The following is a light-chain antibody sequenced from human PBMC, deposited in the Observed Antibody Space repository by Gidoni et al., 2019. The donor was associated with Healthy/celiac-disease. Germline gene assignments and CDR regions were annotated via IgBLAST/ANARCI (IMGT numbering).Light chain of an antibody. CDR3: QAWDSRTVV. V-gene: IGLV3-1*01. CDR1: KLGDKY. Sequence: YELTQPPSVSVSPGQTASITCSGDKLGDKYACWYQQKPGQSPVLVIYQDSKRPSGIPERFSGSNSGNTATLTISGTQAMDEADYYCQAWDSRTVVFGGGTKLTVL. CDR2: QDS. J-gene: IGLJ2*01.